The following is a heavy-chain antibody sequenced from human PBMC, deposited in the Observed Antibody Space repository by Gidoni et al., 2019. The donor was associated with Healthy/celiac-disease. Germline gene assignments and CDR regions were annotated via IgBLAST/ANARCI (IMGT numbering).Heavy chain of an antibody. CDR1: GGSIRRRGYY. J-gene: IGHJ6*02. CDR3: ARGGGYDSALRYYYGMDV. CDR2: IYYSGST. Sequence: QVQLQESGPGLVKPSQTLSLPCTVPGGSIRRRGYYWSWIRQHPGKGLEWIGYIYYSGSTYYNPSLKSRVTISVDTSKNQFSLKLSSVTAADTAVYYCARGGGYDSALRYYYGMDVWGQGTTVTVSS. D-gene: IGHD5-12*01. V-gene: IGHV4-31*03.